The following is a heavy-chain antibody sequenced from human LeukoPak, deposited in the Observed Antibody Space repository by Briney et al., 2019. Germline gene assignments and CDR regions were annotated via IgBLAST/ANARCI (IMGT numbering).Heavy chain of an antibody. CDR1: GYTFTGYY. V-gene: IGHV1-18*04. CDR2: ISAYNGNT. Sequence: GASVKVSCKASGYTFTGYYMHWVRQAPGQGLEWMGWISAYNGNTNYAQKLQGRVTMTTDTSTSTAYMELRSLRSDDTAVYYCARDFQAYYYYYGMDVWGQGTTVTVSS. CDR3: ARDFQAYYYYYGMDV. J-gene: IGHJ6*02.